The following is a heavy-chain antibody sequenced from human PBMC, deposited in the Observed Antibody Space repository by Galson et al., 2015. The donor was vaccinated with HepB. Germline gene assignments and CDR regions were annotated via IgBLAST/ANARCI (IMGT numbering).Heavy chain of an antibody. V-gene: IGHV3-30*03. D-gene: IGHD3/OR15-3a*01. J-gene: IGHJ3*01. Sequence: SLRLSCATSGFTFRNYAMHWVRQAPGKGLQWVTLISYDGSKKYYVDFVKGRFTISRDNAKNSMDLQMNGLREDDTAVYFCVRGLYEFWGGYRPDTFDLWGQGTMVTVSS. CDR1: GFTFRNYA. CDR3: VRGLYEFWGGYRPDTFDL. CDR2: ISYDGSKK.